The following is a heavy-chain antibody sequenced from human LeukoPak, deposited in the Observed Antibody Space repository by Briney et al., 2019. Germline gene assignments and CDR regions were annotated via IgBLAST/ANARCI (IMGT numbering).Heavy chain of an antibody. V-gene: IGHV1-69*05. CDR1: GGTFSSYA. J-gene: IGHJ4*02. D-gene: IGHD6-19*01. Sequence: ASVKVSCKASGGTFSSYAISWVRQAPGQGLEWMGGIIPIFGTANYAQKFQGRVTITTDESTSTAYMELSSLRSEDTAVYYCAGEWLAQKGSLDYWGKGTWFTVSS. CDR3: AGEWLAQKGSLDY. CDR2: IIPIFGTA.